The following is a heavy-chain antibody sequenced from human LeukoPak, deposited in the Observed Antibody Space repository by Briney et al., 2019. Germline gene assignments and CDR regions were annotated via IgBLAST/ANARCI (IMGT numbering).Heavy chain of an antibody. V-gene: IGHV3-7*03. CDR1: GFTFSSYW. CDR3: AKTDGGYRGLYYFDY. J-gene: IGHJ4*02. CDR2: MKKDGSEK. Sequence: GSQRLSCAASGFTFSSYWMSCVRQAPGKGLEWVANMKKDGSEKYYVDSVKGRFTISRDNSKNTLYLQMNSLRAEDTAVYYRAKTDGGYRGLYYFDYWGQGTLVTVSS. D-gene: IGHD5-12*01.